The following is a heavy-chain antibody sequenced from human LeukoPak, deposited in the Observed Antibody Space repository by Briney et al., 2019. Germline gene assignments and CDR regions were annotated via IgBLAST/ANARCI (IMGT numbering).Heavy chain of an antibody. Sequence: GGSLRLSCAASGFTFRTYAMSWVRQAPGKGLEWVSTISGGSGNTYYADSVEGRFTISRDNSKNTVSVQMNSLRAEDTAVYYCVKTSLPLGLATAMKVFVYWGQGTQVTVSS. CDR3: VKTSLPLGLATAMKVFVY. V-gene: IGHV3-23*01. CDR2: ISGGSGNT. CDR1: GFTFRTYA. J-gene: IGHJ4*02. D-gene: IGHD2-2*01.